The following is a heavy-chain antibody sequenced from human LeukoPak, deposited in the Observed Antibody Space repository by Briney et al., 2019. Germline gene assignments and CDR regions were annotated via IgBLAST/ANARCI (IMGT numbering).Heavy chain of an antibody. Sequence: SETLSLTCTVSGGSIISSDYHWGWVRQPPGKGLEWIGTISYSGNTDYNPSLRSRVTISVDTSNNQFSLRLGSVTAADTAVYHCTRHCCSGPAKRVFDIWGQGTMVTVSS. CDR2: ISYSGNT. CDR1: GGSIISSDYH. V-gene: IGHV4-39*01. CDR3: TRHCCSGPAKRVFDI. J-gene: IGHJ3*02. D-gene: IGHD2-15*01.